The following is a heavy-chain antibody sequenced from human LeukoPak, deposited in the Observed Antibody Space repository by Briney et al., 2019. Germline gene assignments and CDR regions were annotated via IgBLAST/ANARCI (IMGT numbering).Heavy chain of an antibody. CDR3: ARGVTGDAVDY. V-gene: IGHV4-30-4*08. CDR1: GGSISSGDYY. CDR2: IYYSGST. J-gene: IGHJ4*02. D-gene: IGHD7-27*01. Sequence: SQTLSLTCTVSGGSISSGDYYWSWVRQPLGKGLEWIGYIYYSGSTYYNPSLKSRVTISVDTSKNQFSLELSSVTAADTAVYYCARGVTGDAVDYWGQGTLVTVSS.